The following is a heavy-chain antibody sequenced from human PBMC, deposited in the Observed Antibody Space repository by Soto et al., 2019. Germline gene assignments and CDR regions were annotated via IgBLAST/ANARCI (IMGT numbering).Heavy chain of an antibody. D-gene: IGHD6-19*01. CDR1: GGSVSGYY. V-gene: IGHV4-59*02. Sequence: QVQLQESGPGLVKPSETLSLTCTVSGGSVSGYYWSWIRQPPGKGLEWIGYIYYSGSTNYNPSLKSRVTISVDTSKNQFSLKLSSVTAADTAVYYCARGCQWLDDWGQGTLVTVSS. CDR2: IYYSGST. J-gene: IGHJ4*02. CDR3: ARGCQWLDD.